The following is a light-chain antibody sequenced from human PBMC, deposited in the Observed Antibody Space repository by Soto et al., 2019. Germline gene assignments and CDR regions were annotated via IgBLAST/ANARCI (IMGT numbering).Light chain of an antibody. Sequence: QSALAQSPSASGSPGQSVTISCTGTSSDVGGYKFVSWYQHHPGKAPKLMIYEVSKRPSGVPDRFSGSKAGNTASLTVSGLQAGDEADYYCSSYAGSNTVVFGGGTKLTVL. J-gene: IGLJ2*01. CDR2: EVS. V-gene: IGLV2-8*01. CDR1: SSDVGGYKF. CDR3: SSYAGSNTVV.